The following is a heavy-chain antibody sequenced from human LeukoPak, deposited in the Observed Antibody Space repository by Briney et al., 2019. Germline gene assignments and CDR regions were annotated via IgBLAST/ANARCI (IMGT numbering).Heavy chain of an antibody. Sequence: SVKVSCKASGGTFSSYAISWVRQAPGQGLEWMGGIIPIFGTANYAQKFQGRVTITTDESTSTAYMELSSLRSEDTAVYYCARGGEGGYCSSTSCYPSLYYFGYWGQGTLVTVSS. V-gene: IGHV1-69*05. CDR2: IIPIFGTA. D-gene: IGHD2-2*01. CDR3: ARGGEGGYCSSTSCYPSLYYFGY. CDR1: GGTFSSYA. J-gene: IGHJ4*02.